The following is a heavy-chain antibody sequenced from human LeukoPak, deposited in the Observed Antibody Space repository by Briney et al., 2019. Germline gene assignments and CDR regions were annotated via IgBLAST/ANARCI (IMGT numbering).Heavy chain of an antibody. CDR1: GGSISRSGYY. Sequence: SETLSLTCTVSGGSISRSGYYWGWIRQTPGKGLEWIGSIYYSGCTYYKSSLKSRVTISLDTSKNQFSLKLSSVTAADTAVYYCARARHGYIYGYRPNELGHFFDYWGQGTLVTVSS. CDR3: ARARHGYIYGYRPNELGHFFDY. D-gene: IGHD5-18*01. V-gene: IGHV4-39*07. CDR2: IYYSGCT. J-gene: IGHJ4*02.